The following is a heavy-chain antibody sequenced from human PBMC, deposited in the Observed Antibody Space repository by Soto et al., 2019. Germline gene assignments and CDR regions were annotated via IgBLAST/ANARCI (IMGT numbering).Heavy chain of an antibody. J-gene: IGHJ4*02. CDR1: VDSVSSNSAA. CDR3: ARDRDSAKNYFEF. D-gene: IGHD3-10*01. V-gene: IGHV6-1*01. CDR2: TYYKSKWYN. Sequence: SQTLSLTCAISVDSVSSNSAAWNWIMQSPSRGLEWLGATYYKSKWYNDYALSVKGRITINPDTSKNHFSLQLNSVTPGDTAVYYCARDRDSAKNYFEFWGQGTLVIVS.